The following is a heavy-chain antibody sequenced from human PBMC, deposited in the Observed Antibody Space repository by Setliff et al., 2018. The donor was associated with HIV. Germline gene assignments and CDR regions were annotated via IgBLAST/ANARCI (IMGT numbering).Heavy chain of an antibody. CDR2: IYHTRST. CDR3: ARGSDLAARVYFDY. D-gene: IGHD6-6*01. Sequence: LSLTCTVSGGSISSGGYYWGWIRQPPGKGLEWIGSIYHTRSTYYKPSLKSRVTMSVDTFRNQFSLNLNSVTAADTAVYYCARGSDLAARVYFDYWGQGTLVTVSS. V-gene: IGHV4-39*07. CDR1: GGSISSGGYY. J-gene: IGHJ4*02.